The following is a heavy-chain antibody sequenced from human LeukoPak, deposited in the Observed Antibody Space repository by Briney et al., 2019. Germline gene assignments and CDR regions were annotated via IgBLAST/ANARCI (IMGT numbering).Heavy chain of an antibody. CDR3: ARANMITFGGVIVLDAFDI. CDR1: GYTFTSYG. J-gene: IGHJ3*02. Sequence: GASVKVSCKASGYTFTSYGISWVQQAPGQGLEWMGWISAYNGNTNYAQKLQGRVTMTTDTSTSTAYMELRSLRSDDTAVYYCARANMITFGGVIVLDAFDIWGQGTMVTVSS. CDR2: ISAYNGNT. D-gene: IGHD3-16*02. V-gene: IGHV1-18*01.